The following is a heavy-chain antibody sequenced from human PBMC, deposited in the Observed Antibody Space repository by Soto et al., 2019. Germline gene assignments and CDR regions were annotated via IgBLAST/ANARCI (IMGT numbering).Heavy chain of an antibody. D-gene: IGHD1-26*01. Sequence: QVQLVQSGAEVKKPGSSVKVSCGASGGTFSSYPINWVRQAPGQGLEWMGGIILFFGTSNYAQKFQGRVTITADESTSTAYMELRSLRSEDTAVYYCARVGHITNYGMAVWGQGTTVTVSS. V-gene: IGHV1-69*01. CDR3: ARVGHITNYGMAV. CDR1: GGTFSSYP. J-gene: IGHJ6*02. CDR2: IILFFGTS.